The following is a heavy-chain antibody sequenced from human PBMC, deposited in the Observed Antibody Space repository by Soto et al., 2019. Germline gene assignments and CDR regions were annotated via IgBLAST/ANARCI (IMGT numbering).Heavy chain of an antibody. CDR1: GFTFSSYA. D-gene: IGHD2-15*01. J-gene: IGHJ3*02. CDR3: AKDVVGYCSGGSCDSDAFDI. CDR2: ISGSGGST. V-gene: IGHV3-23*01. Sequence: EVQLLESGGGLVQPGGSLRLSCAASGFTFSSYAMSWVRQAPGKGLEWVSAISGSGGSTYYADSVKGRFTISRDNSKNTLYLQMNSLRAEDTAVYYCAKDVVGYCSGGSCDSDAFDIWGQGTTVTVSP.